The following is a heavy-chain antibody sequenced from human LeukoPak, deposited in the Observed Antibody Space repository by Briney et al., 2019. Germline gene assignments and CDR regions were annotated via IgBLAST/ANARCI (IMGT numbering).Heavy chain of an antibody. CDR1: GFTFSNHG. D-gene: IGHD2-15*01. J-gene: IGHJ4*02. Sequence: GGSLRLSCEGPGFTFSNHGRPWVRQAPGKGLEWVAIIWSDGSKRYYADAVRGRVTISRDDSMNTLYLQMNSLRAEDTAVYYCARGAGVVAEKNYFDYWGQGTLVTVSS. CDR3: ARGAGVVAEKNYFDY. CDR2: IWSDGSKR. V-gene: IGHV3-33*01.